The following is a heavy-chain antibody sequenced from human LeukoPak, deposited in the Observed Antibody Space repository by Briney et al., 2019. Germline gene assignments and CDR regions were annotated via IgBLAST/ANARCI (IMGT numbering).Heavy chain of an antibody. Sequence: SETLSLTCTVSGYSINSGYYWSWIRQPPGKGLEWIGYIYYSGSTNYNPSLKSRVTISVDTSKNQFSLKLSSVTAADTAVYYCARGVGALGYWGQGTLATVSS. CDR1: GYSINSGYY. V-gene: IGHV4-61*01. D-gene: IGHD1-26*01. CDR3: ARGVGALGY. J-gene: IGHJ4*02. CDR2: IYYSGST.